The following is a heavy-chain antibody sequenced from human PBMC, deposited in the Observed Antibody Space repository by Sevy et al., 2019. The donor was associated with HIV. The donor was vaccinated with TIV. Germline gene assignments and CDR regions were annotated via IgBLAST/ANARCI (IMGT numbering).Heavy chain of an antibody. Sequence: GGSLRLSCAASGFTFSSYAMSWDRQAPGKGLEWVSAISGSGGSTYYADSVKGRFTISRDNSKNTLYLQMNSLRAEDTAVYYCAKGRFEGAYCSGGSCYSEPNYYYYGMDVWGQGTTVTVSS. V-gene: IGHV3-23*01. CDR3: AKGRFEGAYCSGGSCYSEPNYYYYGMDV. CDR2: ISGSGGST. CDR1: GFTFSSYA. D-gene: IGHD2-15*01. J-gene: IGHJ6*02.